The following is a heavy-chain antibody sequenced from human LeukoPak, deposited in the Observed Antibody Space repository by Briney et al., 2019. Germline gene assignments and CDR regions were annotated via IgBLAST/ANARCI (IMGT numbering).Heavy chain of an antibody. CDR1: GYTFTSYD. CDR3: ARVFAPNYYMDV. V-gene: IGHV1-8*03. Sequence: GASVKVSCKASGYTFTSYDINWVRQATGQGLEWMGWMNPNSGNTGYAQKFRGRVTITRNTSISTAYMELSSLRSEDTAVYYCARVFAPNYYMDVWGKGTTVTVSS. CDR2: MNPNSGNT. J-gene: IGHJ6*03.